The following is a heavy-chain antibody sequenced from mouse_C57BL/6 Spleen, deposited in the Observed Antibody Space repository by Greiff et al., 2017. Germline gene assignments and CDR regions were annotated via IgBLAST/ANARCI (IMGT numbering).Heavy chain of an antibody. D-gene: IGHD2-1*01. V-gene: IGHV2-2*01. CDR2: IWSGGST. J-gene: IGHJ4*01. CDR1: GFSLTSYG. Sequence: VQLQQSGPGLVQPSPSLSITCTVSGFSLTSYGVPWVRQSPGKGLEWLGVIWSGGSTDYNAAFISRLSISKDNSKSQVFFKMNSLQADDTAIYYCARTRGNYVYYAMDYWGQGTSVTVSS. CDR3: ARTRGNYVYYAMDY.